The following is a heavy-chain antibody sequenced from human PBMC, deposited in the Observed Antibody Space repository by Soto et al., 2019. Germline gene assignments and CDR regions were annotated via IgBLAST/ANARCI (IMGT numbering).Heavy chain of an antibody. CDR3: AKDQQVAAIYAFDV. V-gene: IGHV3-23*01. D-gene: IGHD2-21*02. CDR1: GFTFSSYA. CDR2: ISGSGGST. Sequence: GGSLRLSCAASGFTFSSYAMSWVRQAPGKGLEWVSAISGSGGSTYYADSVKGRFTISRDNSRNMLYLQMNSLRAEDTAVYYCAKDQQVAAIYAFDVWGQGTMVTVSS. J-gene: IGHJ3*01.